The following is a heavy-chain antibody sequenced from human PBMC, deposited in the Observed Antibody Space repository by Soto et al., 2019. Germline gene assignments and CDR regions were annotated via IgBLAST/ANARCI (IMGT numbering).Heavy chain of an antibody. CDR1: GFTFSIYS. V-gene: IGHV3-48*01. D-gene: IGHD3-22*01. J-gene: IGHJ4*02. Sequence: GGSMRLSFAASGFTFSIYSMNWVRQAPGKGLEWVSYISSSSSTIYYADSVKGRFTISRDNAKNSLYLQMNSLRAEDTAVYYCARVGGYTKGKNFDYWGQGTLVTVSS. CDR2: ISSSSSTI. CDR3: ARVGGYTKGKNFDY.